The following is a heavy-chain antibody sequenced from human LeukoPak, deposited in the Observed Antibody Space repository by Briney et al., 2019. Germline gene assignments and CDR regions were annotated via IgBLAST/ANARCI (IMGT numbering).Heavy chain of an antibody. CDR2: ISSSSSYI. CDR1: GFTFSSYS. Sequence: KTGGSLRLSCAASGFTFSSYSMNWVRQVPGKGLEWVSSISSSSSYIYYADSVKGRFTISRDNAKNSLYLQMNSLRAEDTAVYYCARDLTMVRGVMTYFDYWGQGTLVTVSS. CDR3: ARDLTMVRGVMTYFDY. V-gene: IGHV3-21*01. J-gene: IGHJ4*02. D-gene: IGHD3-10*01.